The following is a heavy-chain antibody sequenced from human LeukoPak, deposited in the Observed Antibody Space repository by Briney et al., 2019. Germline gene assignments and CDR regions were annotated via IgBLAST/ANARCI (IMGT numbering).Heavy chain of an antibody. V-gene: IGHV3-23*01. J-gene: IGHJ4*02. CDR2: ISGSGGST. CDR3: AKDRMVGTGEYYFDY. Sequence: PGGSLRLSWAASGFTFSSHAMSWVRQAPGKGLEWVSAISGSGGSTYYADSVKGRFTISRDNSKNTLYLQMNSLRAEDTAVYYCAKDRMVGTGEYYFDYWGQGTLVTVSS. CDR1: GFTFSSHA. D-gene: IGHD1-26*01.